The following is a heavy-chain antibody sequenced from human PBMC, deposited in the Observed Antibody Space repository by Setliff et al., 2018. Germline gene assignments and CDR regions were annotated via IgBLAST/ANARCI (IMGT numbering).Heavy chain of an antibody. Sequence: ASVKVSCKASGYTFTDYGVTWVRQAPGQGLEWVGWISPYSGNTYYAPKFQGRITMTTDTSTTTAYMELKSLRSDDAAIYYCSRLVRYCTRTSCQRLSGEEVWGQGTLVTVSS. CDR2: ISPYSGNT. D-gene: IGHD2-2*01. V-gene: IGHV1-18*01. J-gene: IGHJ4*02. CDR1: GYTFTDYG. CDR3: SRLVRYCTRTSCQRLSGEEV.